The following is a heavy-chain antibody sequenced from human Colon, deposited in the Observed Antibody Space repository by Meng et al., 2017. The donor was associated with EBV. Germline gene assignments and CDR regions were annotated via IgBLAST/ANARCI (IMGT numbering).Heavy chain of an antibody. Sequence: RQLQESGPGLVKPSETLSLTCTVSGGSISISSYYWGWIRQPPGKGLEWIGSIYYNGSTYYNPSLKSRVTISVDTSKNQFSLKLNSVTAADSAIYSCARGDLDGDCYYCLDFWGQGALVTVSS. CDR1: GGSISISSYY. CDR3: ARGDLDGDCYYCLDF. CDR2: IYYNGST. V-gene: IGHV4-39*01. D-gene: IGHD2-21*02. J-gene: IGHJ4*02.